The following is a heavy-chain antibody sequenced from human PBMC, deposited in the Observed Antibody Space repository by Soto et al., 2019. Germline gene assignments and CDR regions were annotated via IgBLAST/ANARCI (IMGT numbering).Heavy chain of an antibody. V-gene: IGHV1-24*01. J-gene: IGHJ5*02. Sequence: ASMNVSSKVSGYTLTELSMHSLRHAPEKQLEWMGGVDPEDGETIYAQKLQGRVTMATDTSTSTAYMELRSLRSDDTAVYYCARDLGPVLAGTTSDWFDLWGQGTLVTVSS. CDR2: VDPEDGET. D-gene: IGHD1-1*01. CDR3: ARDLGPVLAGTTSDWFDL. CDR1: GYTLTELS.